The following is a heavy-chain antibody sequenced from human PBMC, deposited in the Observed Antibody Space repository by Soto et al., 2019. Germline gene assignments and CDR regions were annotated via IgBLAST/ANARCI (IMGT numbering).Heavy chain of an antibody. J-gene: IGHJ3*02. CDR3: ARGAVNYDDSGHYYELNAFDI. CDR1: GGSLSSNGYY. Sequence: SATLSLTSAVSGGSLSSNGYYWAWIRQPPGNGLEWIGSIYHSGTTYYNPSLKSRATMSVDTSMNHFSLTLTSVTAADTAVYYCARGAVNYDDSGHYYELNAFDIWGLGAMVTVSS. CDR2: IYHSGTT. V-gene: IGHV4-39*07. D-gene: IGHD3-22*01.